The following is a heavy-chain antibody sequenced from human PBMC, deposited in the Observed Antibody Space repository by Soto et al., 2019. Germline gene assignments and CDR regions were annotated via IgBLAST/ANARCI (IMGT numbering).Heavy chain of an antibody. CDR2: INHSGST. Sequence: SETLSLTCTVSGGSIRSYCWSWIRQPPGKGLEWIGEINHSGSTNYNPSLKSRVTISVDTSKNQFSLKLSSVTAADTAVYYCARVQWRAFAFDIWGQGTMVTVS. CDR1: GGSIRSYC. D-gene: IGHD2-8*01. J-gene: IGHJ3*02. CDR3: ARVQWRAFAFDI. V-gene: IGHV4-34*01.